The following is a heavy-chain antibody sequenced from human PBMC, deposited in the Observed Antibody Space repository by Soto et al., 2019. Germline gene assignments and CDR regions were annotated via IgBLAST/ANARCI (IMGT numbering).Heavy chain of an antibody. CDR3: ARDYYDYMWGSYRSSRTFDY. CDR1: GDSVSSNSAA. J-gene: IGHJ4*02. CDR2: TYYRSKWYN. D-gene: IGHD3-16*02. Sequence: QVQLQQSGPGLVKPSQTLSLTCAISGDSVSSNSAAWNWIRQSPSRGLEWLGRTYYRSKWYNDYAVSVKSRITINPDTSKNQFSLQLNSVTPGDTAVYYCARDYYDYMWGSYRSSRTFDYWGQGTLVTVSS. V-gene: IGHV6-1*01.